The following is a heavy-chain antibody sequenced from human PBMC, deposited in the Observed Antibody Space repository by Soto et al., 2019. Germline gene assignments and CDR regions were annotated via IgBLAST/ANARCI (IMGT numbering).Heavy chain of an antibody. J-gene: IGHJ4*02. D-gene: IGHD5-12*01. V-gene: IGHV1-2*02. CDR3: ARGGRIGSGFEEGLDY. Sequence: ASVKVSCKASGYTFTGYYMFWVRQAPGQGLEWMGWINPNSGATNYAQKFQGRVTMITDTSISAGYMELRRLRSDDTAFYYCARGGRIGSGFEEGLDYWGQGTLVTVSS. CDR1: GYTFTGYY. CDR2: INPNSGAT.